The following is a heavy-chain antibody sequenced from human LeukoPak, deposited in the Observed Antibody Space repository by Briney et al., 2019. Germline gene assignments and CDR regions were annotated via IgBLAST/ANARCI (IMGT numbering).Heavy chain of an antibody. CDR2: IYTSGST. CDR1: DGSISSSSYY. D-gene: IGHD2-2*02. CDR3: AREWHCSSTSCYTLWFDP. V-gene: IGHV4-39*07. Sequence: PSETLSLTCTVADGSISSSSYYWGWIRQPPGRGLEWIGRIYTSGSTNYNPSLKSRVTISVDTSKNQFSLKLSSVTAADTAVYYCAREWHCSSTSCYTLWFDPWGQGTLVTVSS. J-gene: IGHJ5*02.